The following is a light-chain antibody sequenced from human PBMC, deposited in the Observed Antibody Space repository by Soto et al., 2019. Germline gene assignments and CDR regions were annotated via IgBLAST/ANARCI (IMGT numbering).Light chain of an antibody. V-gene: IGKV1-16*01. J-gene: IGKJ1*01. CDR1: QDINKN. Sequence: DIQVTQSPSSLSASVGDRVTITCQASQDINKNLIWYQQKPGKAPKLLIYAASSLQSGVPSRFSGSGSGTEFTLTISSLQPDDFATYYCQQYNSYSRTFGQGTKVDIK. CDR3: QQYNSYSRT. CDR2: AAS.